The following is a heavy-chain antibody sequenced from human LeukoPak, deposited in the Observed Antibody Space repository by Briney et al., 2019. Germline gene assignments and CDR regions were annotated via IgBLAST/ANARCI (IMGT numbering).Heavy chain of an antibody. V-gene: IGHV4-39*01. CDR1: GGSISSYY. J-gene: IGHJ4*02. CDR3: ARHFNYYDSSGRGYFDY. CDR2: IYYSGST. D-gene: IGHD3-22*01. Sequence: PSETLSLTCTVSGGSISSYYWSWIRQPPGKGLEWIGSIYYSGSTYYNPSLKSRVTISVDTSKNQFSLKLSSVTAADTAVYYCARHFNYYDSSGRGYFDYWGQGTLVTVSS.